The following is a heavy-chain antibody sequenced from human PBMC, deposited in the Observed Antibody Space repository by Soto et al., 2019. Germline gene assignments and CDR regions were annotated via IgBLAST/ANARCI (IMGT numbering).Heavy chain of an antibody. CDR3: ARGRWTQTTADYYLDY. Sequence: QVQLVQSGAEVKKPGASVKVSCKASGYTFTDYAMHWVRQAPGQRLEWMGWINAGNGKTKYSRNFQGRVTITRDTSASTTYMELSSLRSEDTAIYYCARGRWTQTTADYYLDYWGQGTLVTVSS. CDR2: INAGNGKT. D-gene: IGHD1-1*01. CDR1: GYTFTDYA. J-gene: IGHJ4*02. V-gene: IGHV1-3*01.